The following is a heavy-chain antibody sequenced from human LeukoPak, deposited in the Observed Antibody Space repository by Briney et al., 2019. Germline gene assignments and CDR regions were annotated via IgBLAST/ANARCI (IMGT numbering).Heavy chain of an antibody. D-gene: IGHD2-2*01. CDR1: GGSISSYY. V-gene: IGHV4-59*01. CDR3: ARDRKFVVVIPAASDAFDI. J-gene: IGHJ3*02. CDR2: IYYSGST. Sequence: SETLSLTCTVSGGSISSYYWSWIRQPPGKGLEWIGYIYYSGSTNYNPSLKSRVTISVDTSKNQFSLKLSSVTAADTAVYYCARDRKFVVVIPAASDAFDIWGQGTMVTVSS.